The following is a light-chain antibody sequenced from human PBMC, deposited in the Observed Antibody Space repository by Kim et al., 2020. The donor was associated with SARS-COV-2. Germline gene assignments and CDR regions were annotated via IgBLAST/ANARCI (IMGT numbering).Light chain of an antibody. CDR1: SSDVGSYNY. V-gene: IGLV2-14*04. CDR2: NVP. J-gene: IGLJ1*01. Sequence: GQSITISCTGTSSDVGSYNYVSWYQQHPGNAPKLMIYNVPERPSGVANRSAGSKCGNTASLTISGLQAEDEDDYFCRSKRSPSTLVFGTGTKVTVL. CDR3: RSKRSPSTLV.